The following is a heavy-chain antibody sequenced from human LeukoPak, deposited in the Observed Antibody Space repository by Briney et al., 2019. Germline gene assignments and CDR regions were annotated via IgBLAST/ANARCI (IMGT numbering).Heavy chain of an antibody. CDR2: ASKDGSNK. CDR3: RSYYYDSSGSYFDY. Sequence: PGRSLRLSCAASGLTFSSYGMHWVRQAPGKGLEWVAGASKDGSNKYYADSVKGRFTISRDNSKNTLYLQMNSPRAEDTAVFYCRSYYYDSSGSYFDYWGQGTLVTVSP. D-gene: IGHD3-22*01. J-gene: IGHJ4*02. V-gene: IGHV3-30*03. CDR1: GLTFSSYG.